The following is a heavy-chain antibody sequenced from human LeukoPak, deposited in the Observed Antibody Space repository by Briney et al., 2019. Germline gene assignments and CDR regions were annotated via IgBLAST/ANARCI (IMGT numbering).Heavy chain of an antibody. CDR2: VSYDGTNK. D-gene: IGHD6-19*01. CDR3: AKDAFSSGWSYFDY. CDR1: GFTLYSYA. V-gene: IGHV3-30*18. Sequence: PGRSLRLSCAASGFTLYSYAMYWVRQAPGKGREWVAAVSYDGTNKYYADSVKGRFTISRDNSKNTLGLQMNSLRAEDTAVYYCAKDAFSSGWSYFDYWGQGTLVTVSS. J-gene: IGHJ4*02.